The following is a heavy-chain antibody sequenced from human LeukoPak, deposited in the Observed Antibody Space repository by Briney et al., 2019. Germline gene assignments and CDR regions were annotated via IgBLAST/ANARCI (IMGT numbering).Heavy chain of an antibody. Sequence: GGSLRISCAASGLTFSSYSMNWVRQAPGKGLEWVSSISSSSSYIYYADSVKGRFTISRDNAKNSLHLQLNSQRADYTAEYYGARDAQTGTTVYWGQGTLVTVSS. V-gene: IGHV3-21*01. CDR1: GLTFSSYS. CDR3: ARDAQTGTTVY. D-gene: IGHD1-7*01. J-gene: IGHJ4*02. CDR2: ISSSSSYI.